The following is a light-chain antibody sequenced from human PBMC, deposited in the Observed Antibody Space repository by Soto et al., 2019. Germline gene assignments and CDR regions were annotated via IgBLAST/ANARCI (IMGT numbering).Light chain of an antibody. CDR2: ELS. Sequence: QSVLTDPASMSGSPGQSSTISGTGNSSDVGSYNLVSWYPQHPGKARKLMIYELSKGPSGVSNRFSGSKSGDTAALTISGLPAEDEADYYCCSYARSSTYVLGTGTKVTVL. CDR1: SSDVGSYNL. V-gene: IGLV2-23*02. CDR3: CSYARSSTYV. J-gene: IGLJ1*01.